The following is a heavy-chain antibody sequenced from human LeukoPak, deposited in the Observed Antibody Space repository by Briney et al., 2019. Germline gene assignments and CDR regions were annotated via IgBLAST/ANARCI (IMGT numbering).Heavy chain of an antibody. V-gene: IGHV4-61*01. CDR2: MSYSGST. CDR3: ARDLTTLTNYFDP. Sequence: PSETLSLTCAVSGGAVSSRSYYWSWIRQPPGKGLEWIGYMSYSGSTNYNPSLKSRVTISLDTSKNQFSLKLSSVTAADTAVYYCARDLTTLTNYFDPWGQGTLVTVSS. D-gene: IGHD4-17*01. J-gene: IGHJ4*02. CDR1: GGAVSSRSYY.